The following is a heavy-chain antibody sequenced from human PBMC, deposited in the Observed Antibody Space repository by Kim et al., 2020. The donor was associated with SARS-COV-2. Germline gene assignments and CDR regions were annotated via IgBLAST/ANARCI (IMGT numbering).Heavy chain of an antibody. CDR1: GYTFTSYD. Sequence: ASVKVSCKASGYTFTSYDINWVRQATGQGLEWMGWMNPNSGNTCYAHKFQGRVTMTRNTSISTAYMGLSSLRSEDTAVYYCARGAARLEYQLLFPYYYYMDVWGKGTTVTVSS. V-gene: IGHV1-8*01. CDR2: MNPNSGNT. D-gene: IGHD2-2*01. CDR3: ARGAARLEYQLLFPYYYYMDV. J-gene: IGHJ6*03.